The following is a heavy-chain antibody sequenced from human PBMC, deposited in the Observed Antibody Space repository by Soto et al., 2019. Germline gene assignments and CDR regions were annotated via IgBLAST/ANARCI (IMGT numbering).Heavy chain of an antibody. CDR3: ETTNWSHNLFGP. CDR2: INHSGST. Sequence: PSETLSLTCAVYGGSFSGYYWSWIRQSPGKGLEWIGEINHSGSTNYNPSLKRRVNISVATSKNQFSLKLTSVTAEEKAVYYCETTNWSHNLFGPWGQGTLVTVS. D-gene: IGHD1-1*01. CDR1: GGSFSGYY. V-gene: IGHV4-34*01. J-gene: IGHJ5*02.